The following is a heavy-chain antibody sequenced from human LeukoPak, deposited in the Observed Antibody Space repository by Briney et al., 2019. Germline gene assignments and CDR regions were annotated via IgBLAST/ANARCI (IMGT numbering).Heavy chain of an antibody. V-gene: IGHV4-39*07. D-gene: IGHD5-12*01. Sequence: SETLSLTCTVSGGSISSSSYYWGWIRQPPGKGLEWIGSIYYSGSTYYNPSLKSRVTISVDTSKNQFSLKLSSVTAADTAVYYCARDPTTRYTGDYFDYWGQGTLVTVSS. CDR1: GGSISSSSYY. CDR2: IYYSGST. J-gene: IGHJ4*02. CDR3: ARDPTTRYTGDYFDY.